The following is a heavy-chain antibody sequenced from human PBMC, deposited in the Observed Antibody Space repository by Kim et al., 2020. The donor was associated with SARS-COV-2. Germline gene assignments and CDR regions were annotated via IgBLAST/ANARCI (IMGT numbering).Heavy chain of an antibody. Sequence: ASVKVSCKASGYTFTGYYMHWVRQAPGQGLEWMGWINPNSGGTNYAQKFQGRVTMTRDTSISTAYMELSRLRSDDTAVYYCARNDIVVVPAAGGPYCSGGSCYSPPDYYYGMDVWGQGTTVTVSS. V-gene: IGHV1-2*02. CDR1: GYTFTGYY. J-gene: IGHJ6*02. D-gene: IGHD2-15*01. CDR2: INPNSGGT. CDR3: ARNDIVVVPAAGGPYCSGGSCYSPPDYYYGMDV.